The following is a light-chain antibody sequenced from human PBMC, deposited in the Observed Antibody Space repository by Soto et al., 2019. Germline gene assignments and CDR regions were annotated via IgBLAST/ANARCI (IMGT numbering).Light chain of an antibody. CDR3: QHLNNYPLT. Sequence: QMTQSPSSLSASVGDRVTIICRASQSVSTRLAWYQQKPGKAPKVLIYDASSWAGGVPSRFTGSGSGTDFTLTIGSLQPEDFATYYCQHLNNYPLTFGGGTKVDIK. CDR1: QSVSTR. V-gene: IGKV1-5*02. CDR2: DAS. J-gene: IGKJ4*01.